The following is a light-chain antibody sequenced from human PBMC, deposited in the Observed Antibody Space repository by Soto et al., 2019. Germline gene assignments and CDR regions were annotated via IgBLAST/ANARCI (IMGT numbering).Light chain of an antibody. CDR3: QNYNNWPAVT. CDR1: QSVSSN. CDR2: SAC. V-gene: IGKV3-15*01. J-gene: IGKJ1*01. Sequence: EIVVTQLPATLSVSPGESATLSWMASQSVSSNLTWYQQKPGQAPTLLIYSACTRATCIPSRFSGRGSGTEFTITSNSLQSEDFAVYYCQNYNNWPAVTFGQGTKVDIK.